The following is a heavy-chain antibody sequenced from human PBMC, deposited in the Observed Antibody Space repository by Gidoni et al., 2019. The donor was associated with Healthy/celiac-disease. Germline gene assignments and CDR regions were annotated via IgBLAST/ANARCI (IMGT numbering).Heavy chain of an antibody. CDR3: ARQFGGVSRDY. CDR1: GRSISSSSYY. CDR2: IYYGGST. Sequence: QLQLQESGPGLVKPSETLSPTSTVSGRSISSSSYYWGWIRQPPGKGLVWIGCIYYGGSTYYNPSLKSRVTISVDTSKNQFSLMLSSVTAADTAVYYCARQFGGVSRDYWGQGTLVTVSS. J-gene: IGHJ4*02. D-gene: IGHD3-10*01. V-gene: IGHV4-39*01.